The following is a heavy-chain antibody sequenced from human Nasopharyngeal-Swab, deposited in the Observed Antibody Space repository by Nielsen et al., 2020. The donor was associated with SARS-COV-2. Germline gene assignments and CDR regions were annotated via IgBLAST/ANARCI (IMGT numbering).Heavy chain of an antibody. Sequence: GESLKISCAASGFTFSSYAMHWVRQAPGKGLEWVAVISYDGSNKYYADSVKGRFTISRDNSKNTLYLQMNSLRAEDTAVYYCANWFDPWGQETLVTVSS. CDR1: GFTFSSYA. CDR2: ISYDGSNK. V-gene: IGHV3-30-3*01. CDR3: ANWFDP. J-gene: IGHJ5*02.